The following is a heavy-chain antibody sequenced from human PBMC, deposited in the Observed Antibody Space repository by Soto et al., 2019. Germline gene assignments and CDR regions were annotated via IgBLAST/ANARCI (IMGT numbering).Heavy chain of an antibody. D-gene: IGHD6-13*01. CDR2: ISAYNGNT. CDR1: GYTFTSYG. V-gene: IGHV1-18*01. J-gene: IGHJ5*01. Sequence: ASGKVSCKAPGYTFTSYGISWVRQAPGQGLEWMGWISAYNGNTNYAQKLQGRVAMTTDTSTSTAYMELRSLRSDDTAVYYFAREAAGTDLFDSCGQGTLVPVSS. CDR3: AREAAGTDLFDS.